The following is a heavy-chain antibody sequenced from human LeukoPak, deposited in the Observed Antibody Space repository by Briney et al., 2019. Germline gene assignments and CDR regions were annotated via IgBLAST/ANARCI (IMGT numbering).Heavy chain of an antibody. J-gene: IGHJ4*02. CDR3: ARGEYARITMVRGVIPKRFDY. D-gene: IGHD3-10*01. Sequence: PSETLSLTCTVSGGSISSGGYYWSWIRQHPGKGLEWIGYIYYSGSTYYNPSLKSRVTISVDTSKNQFSLKLSSVTAADTAVYYCARGEYARITMVRGVIPKRFDYWGQGTLVTVSS. V-gene: IGHV4-31*03. CDR2: IYYSGST. CDR1: GGSISSGGYY.